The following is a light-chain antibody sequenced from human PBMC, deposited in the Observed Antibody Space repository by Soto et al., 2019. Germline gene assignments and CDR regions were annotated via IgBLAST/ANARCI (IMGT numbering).Light chain of an antibody. Sequence: EIVFTQSPCTLSLYPGERATLSCRASQSVSNNYLAWYQQKPGQAPRLLIYGASNRATGIPDRFSGSGSGTDFTLTISRLEPEDFAVYYCQQYGSSGTFGQGTKVDIK. J-gene: IGKJ1*01. CDR3: QQYGSSGT. V-gene: IGKV3-20*01. CDR1: QSVSNNY. CDR2: GAS.